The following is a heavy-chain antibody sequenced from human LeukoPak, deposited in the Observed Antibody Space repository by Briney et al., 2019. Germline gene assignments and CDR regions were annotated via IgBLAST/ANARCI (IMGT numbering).Heavy chain of an antibody. CDR3: ATSLGTRAITGVDY. D-gene: IGHD1-20*01. CDR1: GYTFTDYY. CDR2: INPNSGGT. V-gene: IGHV1-2*02. J-gene: IGHJ4*02. Sequence: ASVKVSCKASGYTFTDYYIHWVRQAPGQGLEWMGWINPNSGGTNYAQKFQGRVTMTEDTSTDTAYMELSSLRSEDTAVYYCATSLGTRAITGVDYWGQGTLVTVSS.